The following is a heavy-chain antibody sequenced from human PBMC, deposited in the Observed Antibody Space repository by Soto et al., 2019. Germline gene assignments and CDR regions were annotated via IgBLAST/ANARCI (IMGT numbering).Heavy chain of an antibody. Sequence: QVQLQESGPGLVKPSQTLSLTCTVSGGSISTDYYYWSWIRQHPGKSLEWIGYIYYIGDTNYNPSLKSRVSMSVDTSKNQFSLRLNSVTAADTAVYYCASLTKDLDSWGPGTLVTVSS. CDR2: IYYIGDT. D-gene: IGHD3-9*01. CDR1: GGSISTDYYY. V-gene: IGHV4-31*03. J-gene: IGHJ4*02. CDR3: ASLTKDLDS.